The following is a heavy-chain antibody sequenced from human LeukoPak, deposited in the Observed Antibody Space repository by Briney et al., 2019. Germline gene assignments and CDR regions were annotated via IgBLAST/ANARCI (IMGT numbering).Heavy chain of an antibody. CDR2: IDPSDSYV. D-gene: IGHD1-7*01. J-gene: IGHJ4*02. V-gene: IGHV5-10-1*01. CDR3: ATTRQTRTSDPFDY. CDR1: GYSFTDSW. Sequence: GESLKISCKAFGYSFTDSWITWVRQMPGKGLEWMGRIDPSDSYVNYSPSFQGHVTISVDESISAAYLQWSSLKASDTAMYYCATTRQTRTSDPFDYWGQGTLVTVSS.